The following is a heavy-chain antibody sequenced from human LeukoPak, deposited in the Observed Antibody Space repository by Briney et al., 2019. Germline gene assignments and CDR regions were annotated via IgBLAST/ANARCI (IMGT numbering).Heavy chain of an antibody. CDR3: ARAKGRGYYYGMDV. J-gene: IGHJ6*02. D-gene: IGHD1-1*01. CDR1: GYTFTSCD. CDR2: MNPNSGNT. Sequence: ASVKVSCKASGYTFTSCDINWVRQATGQGLEWMGWMNPNSGNTGYAQKFQGRVTMTRNTSISTAYMELSSLRSEDTAVYYCARAKGRGYYYGMDVWGQGTTVTVSS. V-gene: IGHV1-8*01.